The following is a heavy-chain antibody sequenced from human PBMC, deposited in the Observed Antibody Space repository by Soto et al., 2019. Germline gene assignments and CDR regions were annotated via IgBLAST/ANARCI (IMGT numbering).Heavy chain of an antibody. CDR3: ARSVLYYYYAMDV. D-gene: IGHD3-10*01. V-gene: IGHV4-31*03. Sequence: QVQLQEVGPGQVKPSQTLTLTCTVFGGSVSSGRYYWSWIRHHPGRGLEWIGHIHFSGNMFYNPSLERRVTISVQTSKNQFSLRLHSVTAADTAVYYCARSVLYYYYAMDVWGQGTAVAVSS. CDR1: GGSVSSGRYY. J-gene: IGHJ6*02. CDR2: IHFSGNM.